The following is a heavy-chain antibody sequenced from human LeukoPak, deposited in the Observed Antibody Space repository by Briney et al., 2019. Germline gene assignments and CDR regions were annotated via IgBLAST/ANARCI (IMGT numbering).Heavy chain of an antibody. CDR1: GFTFSSYA. CDR2: IKQDGSEK. V-gene: IGHV3-7*01. CDR3: ARQSRITMIVVVIRYFDY. Sequence: GGSLRLSCAASGFTFSSYAMSWVRQAPGKGLEWVANIKQDGSEKYYVDSVKGRFTISRDNAKNSLYLQMNSLRAEDTAVYYCARQSRITMIVVVIRYFDYWGQGTLVTVSS. J-gene: IGHJ4*02. D-gene: IGHD3-22*01.